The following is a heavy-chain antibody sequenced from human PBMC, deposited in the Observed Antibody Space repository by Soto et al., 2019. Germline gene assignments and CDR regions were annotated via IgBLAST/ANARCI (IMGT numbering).Heavy chain of an antibody. CDR3: ASASEKLLIQPKFDS. CDR1: GGSLSSYY. D-gene: IGHD5-18*01. CDR2: IYYSGST. J-gene: IGHJ4*02. Sequence: PSETLSLTCTVSGGSLSSYYWSWIRQPPGKGLEWIGYIYYSGSTNYNPSLKSRVTISVDTSKNQFSLKLSSVTAADTAVYHCASASEKLLIQPKFDSWGQGTLVTVSS. V-gene: IGHV4-59*01.